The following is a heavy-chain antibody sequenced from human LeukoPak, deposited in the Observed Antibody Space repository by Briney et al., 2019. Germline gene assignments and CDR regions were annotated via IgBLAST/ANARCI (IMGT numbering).Heavy chain of an antibody. CDR3: ARAEGDYYYYFYMDV. CDR1: GFTVSSNY. Sequence: PGGSLRLSCAASGFTVSSNYMSWVRQAPGKGLEWVSVIYSGGSTYYADSVKGRFTISRDNSKNTLYLQMNSLRAEDTAVYYCARAEGDYYYYFYMDVWGKGTTVTVSS. CDR2: IYSGGST. V-gene: IGHV3-66*01. J-gene: IGHJ6*03.